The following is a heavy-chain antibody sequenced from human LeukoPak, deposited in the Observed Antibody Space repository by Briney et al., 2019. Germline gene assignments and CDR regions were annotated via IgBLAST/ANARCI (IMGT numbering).Heavy chain of an antibody. CDR1: GFTFSSYA. J-gene: IGHJ4*02. Sequence: PGGSLRLSCAASGFTFSSYAMSCVRQARGKALEWVSAISGSGGSTYYAASVKGRFTISRDNTKNSLYLQMNSLRAEDTAVYYCAKSDSLLTLREFYYFDYWGQRTLVTFSS. CDR3: AKSDSLLTLREFYYFDY. V-gene: IGHV3-23*01. CDR2: ISGSGGST. D-gene: IGHD3-10*01.